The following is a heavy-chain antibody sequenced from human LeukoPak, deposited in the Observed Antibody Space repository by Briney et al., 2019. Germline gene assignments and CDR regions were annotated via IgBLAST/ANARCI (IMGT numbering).Heavy chain of an antibody. D-gene: IGHD6-19*01. CDR2: IYYSGST. Sequence: SETLSLTCTVSGGSISSYYWSWIRQPPGKGLEWIGYIYYSGSTNYNPSLKSRVTISVDTSKNQFSLKLSSVTAADTAVYYCARSSGWYSTNWFDPWGQGTLVTVSS. V-gene: IGHV4-59*12. CDR1: GGSISSYY. J-gene: IGHJ5*02. CDR3: ARSSGWYSTNWFDP.